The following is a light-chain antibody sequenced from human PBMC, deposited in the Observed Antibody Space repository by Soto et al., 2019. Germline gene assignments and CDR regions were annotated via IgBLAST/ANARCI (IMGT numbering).Light chain of an antibody. J-gene: IGLJ3*02. Sequence: QSVLTQPPSASGTPGQRVTISCSGSSSNIGSNTVNWYQQLPGTAPKLLIYSNNQRPSGVPDRFSGSKSGTSASLAISGLRSEDEADYYCAAWDDSLNGGVFGGGTKVTVL. CDR3: AAWDDSLNGGV. CDR2: SNN. V-gene: IGLV1-44*01. CDR1: SSNIGSNT.